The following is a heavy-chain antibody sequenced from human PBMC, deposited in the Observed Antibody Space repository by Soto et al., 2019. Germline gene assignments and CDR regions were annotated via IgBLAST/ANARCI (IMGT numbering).Heavy chain of an antibody. CDR1: GYTFTNYG. J-gene: IGHJ6*02. Sequence: QVQLVQSGAEVKKPGASVKVSCKASGYTFTNYGISWVRQAPGQGLEWMGWISGYNGDTDYAQKVQGRVTMTTHTSTSTVYMELRSLSCDDTDVYYCAREGIRPYYYYGMDVWGQGTTVTVSS. D-gene: IGHD3-10*01. CDR2: ISGYNGDT. CDR3: AREGIRPYYYYGMDV. V-gene: IGHV1-18*01.